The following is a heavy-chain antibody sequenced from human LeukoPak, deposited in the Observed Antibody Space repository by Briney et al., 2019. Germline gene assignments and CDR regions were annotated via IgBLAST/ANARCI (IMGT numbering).Heavy chain of an antibody. D-gene: IGHD3-3*01. V-gene: IGHV1-69*04. CDR2: IIPILGIA. CDR1: GGTFSSYA. J-gene: IGHJ4*02. CDR3: ARDITIFGVVIVTRAYFDY. Sequence: SVKVSCKASGGTFSSYAISWVRQAPGQGLEWMGRIIPILGIANYAQKFQGRVTITADESTSTAYMELRSLRSDDTAVYYCARDITIFGVVIVTRAYFDYWGQGTLVTVSS.